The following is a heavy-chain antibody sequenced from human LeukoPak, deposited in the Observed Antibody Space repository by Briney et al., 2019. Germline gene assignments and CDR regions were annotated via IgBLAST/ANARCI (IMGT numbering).Heavy chain of an antibody. Sequence: PGRSLRLSCAAPGFTFSSYAMHWVRQAPGKGLEWVAVISYDGSNKYYADSVKGRFTISRDNSKNTLYLQMNSLRAEDTAVYYCAKDPYYYDSSGYFYWGQGTLVTVSS. CDR1: GFTFSSYA. CDR2: ISYDGSNK. CDR3: AKDPYYYDSSGYFY. D-gene: IGHD3-22*01. V-gene: IGHV3-30-3*01. J-gene: IGHJ4*02.